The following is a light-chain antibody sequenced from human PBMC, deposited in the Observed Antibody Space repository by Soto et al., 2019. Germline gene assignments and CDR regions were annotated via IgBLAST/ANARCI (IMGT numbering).Light chain of an antibody. J-gene: IGKJ1*01. CDR3: QQYYIYPLT. V-gene: IGKV1-8*01. Sequence: AIRVTPSPSSLSASTGDRVTITCRASQGISSYLAWYQQKPGKAPNLLIYAASTLQSGVPSRFSGSGSGTDFTLTITCLQSEDFATYYCQQYYIYPLTFGQGTKVDIK. CDR1: QGISSY. CDR2: AAS.